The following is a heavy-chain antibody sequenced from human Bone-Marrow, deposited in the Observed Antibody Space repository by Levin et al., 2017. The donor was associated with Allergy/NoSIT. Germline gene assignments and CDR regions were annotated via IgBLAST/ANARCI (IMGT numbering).Heavy chain of an antibody. D-gene: IGHD2-2*01. J-gene: IGHJ6*02. CDR3: ARPYCSSTSCYPHYYYYGMDV. CDR1: GGTFSSYA. Sequence: SVKVSCKASGGTFSSYAISWVRQAPGQGLEWMGGIIPIFGTANYAQKFQGRVTITADESTSTAYMELSSLRSEDTAVYYCARPYCSSTSCYPHYYYYGMDVWGQGTTVTVSS. CDR2: IIPIFGTA. V-gene: IGHV1-69*13.